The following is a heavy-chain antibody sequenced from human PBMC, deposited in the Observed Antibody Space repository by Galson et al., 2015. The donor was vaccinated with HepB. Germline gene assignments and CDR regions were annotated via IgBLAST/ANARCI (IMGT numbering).Heavy chain of an antibody. CDR1: GFTFSSYT. D-gene: IGHD1-1*01. CDR2: IASSSAYI. V-gene: IGHV3-21*01. Sequence: SLRLSCAVSGFTFSSYTMDWVRQAPGKGLEWVSSIASSSAYIYYAGSVKGRFSVSRDNAQGSLYLQMNSLRADDTAVYYCARNQVNRHQLDYWGRGTLVTVSS. CDR3: ARNQVNRHQLDY. J-gene: IGHJ4*02.